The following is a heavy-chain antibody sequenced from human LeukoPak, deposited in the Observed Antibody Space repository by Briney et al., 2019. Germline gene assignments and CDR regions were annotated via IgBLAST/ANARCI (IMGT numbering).Heavy chain of an antibody. CDR1: GFTFSSCA. Sequence: GGSLRLSCSASGFTFSSCAMHWVRQAPGKGLEFVSTISSNGGSTYYADSVKGRFTISRDNSKNTLYLQVSSLRAEDTALYYCVKDDRYFYGSGSPSWGQGTLVTVSS. D-gene: IGHD3-10*01. J-gene: IGHJ5*02. V-gene: IGHV3-64D*09. CDR3: VKDDRYFYGSGSPS. CDR2: ISSNGGST.